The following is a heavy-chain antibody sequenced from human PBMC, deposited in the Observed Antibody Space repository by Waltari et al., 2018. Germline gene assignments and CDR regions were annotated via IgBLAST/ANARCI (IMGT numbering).Heavy chain of an antibody. D-gene: IGHD6-6*01. CDR3: TRSTSISNAFNI. V-gene: IGHV3-74*01. CDR2: VNSEGTST. Sequence: EVQLVESGGGLVQPGGSLRLSWAASGFTFSSYWMPWVRQAPGKGLVWVSRVNSEGTSTSYADSVKGRFTISRDNAKNTLYLQMNSLRAEDTAVYYCTRSTSISNAFNIWGQGTMVTVSS. J-gene: IGHJ3*02. CDR1: GFTFSSYW.